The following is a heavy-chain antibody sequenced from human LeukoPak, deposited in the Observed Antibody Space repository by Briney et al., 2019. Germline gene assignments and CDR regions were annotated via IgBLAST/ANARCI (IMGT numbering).Heavy chain of an antibody. J-gene: IGHJ6*02. CDR2: INSDGSST. CDR3: ARDGEAYGMDV. CDR1: GFTFSSYW. V-gene: IGHV3-74*01. Sequence: GGSLRLSCAASGFTFSSYWMHWVRQAPGKGLVWVSHINSDGSSTSYADSVKGRFTISRDNAKNTLYLQMNSLRAGDTAVYYCARDGEAYGMDVWGQGTTVTVSS.